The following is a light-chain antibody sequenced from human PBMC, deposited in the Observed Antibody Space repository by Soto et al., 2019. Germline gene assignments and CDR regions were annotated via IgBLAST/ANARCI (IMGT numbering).Light chain of an antibody. CDR3: QQYGSSPFT. Sequence: EIVLTQSPGTLSLSPGERATLSCRASQSVSSSYLAWYQQKPGQAPRLLIYGASSRATVIPDRLSGSGSGTDFTLTISRLVPEDFAVYYCQQYGSSPFTFGPGTKVDIK. CDR2: GAS. V-gene: IGKV3-20*01. J-gene: IGKJ3*01. CDR1: QSVSSSY.